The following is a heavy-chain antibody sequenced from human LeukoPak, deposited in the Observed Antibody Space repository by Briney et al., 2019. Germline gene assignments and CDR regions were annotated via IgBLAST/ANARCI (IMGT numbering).Heavy chain of an antibody. D-gene: IGHD3-22*01. CDR2: IYYSGST. CDR3: ARVTGYMIEDYFDY. CDR1: GVSISSYY. Sequence: SETLSLTCTVSGVSISSYYWSWIRQPPGKGLEWIGYIYYSGSTNYNPSLKSRVTISVDTSKNQFSLKLSSVTAADTAVYYCARVTGYMIEDYFDYWGQGTLVTVSS. J-gene: IGHJ4*02. V-gene: IGHV4-59*01.